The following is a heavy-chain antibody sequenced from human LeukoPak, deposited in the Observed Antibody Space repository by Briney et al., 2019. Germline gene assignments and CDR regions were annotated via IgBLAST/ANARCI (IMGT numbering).Heavy chain of an antibody. CDR1: GYTLTELS. V-gene: IGHV1-24*01. CDR2: FDPEDGET. CDR3: VTPVSYGDYVPAGTKYYYYYGMDV. Sequence: ASVKVSCKVSGYTLTELSMHWVRQAPGKGLEWMGGFDPEDGETIYAQKFQGRVTVTEDTSTDTAYMELSSLRSEDTAVYYCVTPVSYGDYVPAGTKYYYYYGMDVWGQGTTVTVSS. J-gene: IGHJ6*02. D-gene: IGHD4-17*01.